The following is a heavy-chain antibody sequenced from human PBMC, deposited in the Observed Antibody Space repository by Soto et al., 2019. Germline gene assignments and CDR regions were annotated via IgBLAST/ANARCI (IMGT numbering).Heavy chain of an antibody. J-gene: IGHJ6*02. CDR1: GGSISSYY. V-gene: IGHV4-59*12. D-gene: IGHD6-13*01. CDR3: ARYSNNWFQTEGMDV. Sequence: PSETLSLTCTVSGGSISSYYWSWIRQPPGKGLEYIGYIYCSGSTNYNPSLNSRVTMSIDTSKKQFSLKLTSVTAADTAIYYCARYSNNWFQTEGMDVWGQGTTVTVSS. CDR2: IYCSGST.